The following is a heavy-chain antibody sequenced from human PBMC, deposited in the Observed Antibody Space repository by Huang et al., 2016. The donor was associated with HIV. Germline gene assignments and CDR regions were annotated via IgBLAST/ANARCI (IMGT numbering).Heavy chain of an antibody. Sequence: QVQLVQSGAEMKKSGSSVKVSCKASGGTVSSFSFTWVRQAPGHGLGWMGGSIPCHDTTDLAQKFRGRVTLTANESTNTAVMELSGLTSQDTAVYYCAKGVGNSNRGFDIWGQGTLVTVS. V-gene: IGHV1-69*13. CDR1: GGTVSSFS. CDR2: SIPCHDTT. D-gene: IGHD5-18*01. J-gene: IGHJ4*02. CDR3: AKGVGNSNRGFDI.